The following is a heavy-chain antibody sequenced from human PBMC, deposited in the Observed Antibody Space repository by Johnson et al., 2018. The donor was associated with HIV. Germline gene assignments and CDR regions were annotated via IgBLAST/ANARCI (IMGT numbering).Heavy chain of an antibody. Sequence: QVQLVESGGGVVQPGTSLRLSCAASGFTFRAYGMHWVRQAPGKGLEWVAVISYDGSNKYYADSVKGRFTISRDNSKNTLYLQMNTLRAEDTAVYYCARDKVDDAFDIWGQGTMLTVSS. CDR2: ISYDGSNK. CDR1: GFTFRAYG. D-gene: IGHD1-26*01. CDR3: ARDKVDDAFDI. J-gene: IGHJ3*02. V-gene: IGHV3-30*03.